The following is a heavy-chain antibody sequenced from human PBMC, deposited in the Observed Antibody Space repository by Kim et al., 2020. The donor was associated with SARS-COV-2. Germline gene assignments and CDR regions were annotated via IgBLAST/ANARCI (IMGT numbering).Heavy chain of an antibody. CDR2: IYYSGST. Sequence: SETLSLTCAVSGGSISGYYWSWIRQPPGKGLEWIGYIYYSGSTIYNPSLTSRVTISVDTSKNQFSLKLSSVTAADTAVYYCARLYSSSWSLDYWGQGT. D-gene: IGHD6-13*01. CDR1: GGSISGYY. J-gene: IGHJ4*02. V-gene: IGHV4-59*08. CDR3: ARLYSSSWSLDY.